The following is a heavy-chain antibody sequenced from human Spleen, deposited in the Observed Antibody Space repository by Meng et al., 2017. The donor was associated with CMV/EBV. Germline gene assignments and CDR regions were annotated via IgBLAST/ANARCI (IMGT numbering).Heavy chain of an antibody. Sequence: GESLKISCAASGFTFSSYSMNWVRQAPGKGLEWVSSISSSSSYIYYADSVKGRFTISRDNAKNSLYLQMNSLRAGDTAVYYCARGDSSWYRMHDVWGQGTTVTVSS. CDR1: GFTFSSYS. CDR3: ARGDSSWYRMHDV. V-gene: IGHV3-21*01. D-gene: IGHD6-13*01. CDR2: ISSSSSYI. J-gene: IGHJ6*02.